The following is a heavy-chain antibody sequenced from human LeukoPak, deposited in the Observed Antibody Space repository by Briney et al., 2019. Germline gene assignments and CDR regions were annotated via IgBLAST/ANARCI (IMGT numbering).Heavy chain of an antibody. CDR1: GGSIRSYY. Sequence: SETLSLTCTVSGGSIRSYYWSWIRQPPGKGLEWIGYLFYSGSTNYNPSLKSRVTTSVDTSKNQFSVEVTSVTAADTAVYYCARHSGTYIDHWGQGTLVTVSS. J-gene: IGHJ4*02. CDR3: ARHSGTYIDH. V-gene: IGHV4-59*08. D-gene: IGHD1-26*01. CDR2: LFYSGST.